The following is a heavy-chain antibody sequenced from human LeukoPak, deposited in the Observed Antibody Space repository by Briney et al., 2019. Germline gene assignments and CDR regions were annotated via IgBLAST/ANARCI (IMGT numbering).Heavy chain of an antibody. CDR3: ARATYYFGSGSYNYLDY. Sequence: SETLSFTCTVSGGSISSSSYYWGWIRQPPGKGLEWIGSIYYSGNTYSNPSLKSRVATSVDTSKNQFSLKLTSVTAADTAVYYCARATYYFGSGSYNYLDYWGQGTLVTVSS. V-gene: IGHV4-39*01. J-gene: IGHJ4*02. CDR1: GGSISSSSYY. D-gene: IGHD3-10*01. CDR2: IYYSGNT.